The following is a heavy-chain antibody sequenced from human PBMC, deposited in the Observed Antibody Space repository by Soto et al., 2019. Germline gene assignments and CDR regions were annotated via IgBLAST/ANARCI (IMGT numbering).Heavy chain of an antibody. D-gene: IGHD3-10*01. V-gene: IGHV1-69*08. J-gene: IGHJ4*02. Sequence: QVQLVQSGAEVKKPGSSVKVSCKASGGTFSSYTISWVRQAPGQGLEWMGRFIPIIGIANYAQKVQGRVTITADKSTSPAYMELSSVRSEDTAVYYCAIEEDYYGSGAFFDYWGQGTLVTVSS. CDR1: GGTFSSYT. CDR2: FIPIIGIA. CDR3: AIEEDYYGSGAFFDY.